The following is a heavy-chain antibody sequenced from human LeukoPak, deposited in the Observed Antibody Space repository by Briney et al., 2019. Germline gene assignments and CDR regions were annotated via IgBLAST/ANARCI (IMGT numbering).Heavy chain of an antibody. Sequence: PGGSLRLSCAASGFTFSTYGMSWVRQAPGKGLEWVSAISGSGTGTCYADSVKGRFTISRDNSKSTMYLQMNSLRLEDTAVYYCAKDRPASHGSGSFGDYWGQGTQVTVST. D-gene: IGHD3-10*01. J-gene: IGHJ4*02. CDR3: AKDRPASHGSGSFGDY. V-gene: IGHV3-23*01. CDR1: GFTFSTYG. CDR2: ISGSGTGT.